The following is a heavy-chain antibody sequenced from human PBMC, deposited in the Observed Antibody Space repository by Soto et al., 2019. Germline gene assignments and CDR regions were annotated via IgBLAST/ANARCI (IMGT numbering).Heavy chain of an antibody. CDR3: ATSNSNRADF. D-gene: IGHD5-18*01. Sequence: VQLIQSGAEVKKPGTTVKISCKVSGYTFTDHFIYWVRQAPGKGLEWMGLVDPEDGETRYVEKFQCRVIISADTSTETAYMDLSSLISDDTAVYFCATSNSNRADFWGQGTLVTVSS. V-gene: IGHV1-69-2*01. CDR2: VDPEDGET. CDR1: GYTFTDHF. J-gene: IGHJ4*02.